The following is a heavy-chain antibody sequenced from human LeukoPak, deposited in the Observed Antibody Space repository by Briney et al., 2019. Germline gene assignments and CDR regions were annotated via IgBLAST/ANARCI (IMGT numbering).Heavy chain of an antibody. CDR2: ISGSGGST. J-gene: IGHJ4*02. CDR3: ANSKGRYYYGSGSPIAGGY. Sequence: GGSLRLSCAASGFTFSSYAMSWVRQAPGKGLEWVSAISGSGGSTYYADSVKGRFTISRDNSKNTLYLQMNSLRAEDTAVYYCANSKGRYYYGSGSPIAGGYWGQGTLVTVSS. V-gene: IGHV3-23*01. D-gene: IGHD3-10*01. CDR1: GFTFSSYA.